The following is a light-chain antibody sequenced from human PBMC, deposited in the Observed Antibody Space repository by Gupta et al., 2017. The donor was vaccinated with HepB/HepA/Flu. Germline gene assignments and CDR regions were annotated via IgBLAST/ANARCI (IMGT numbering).Light chain of an antibody. CDR2: DVS. CDR3: SSYTSSSTLDVV. Sequence: QSALTQPASVSGSPGQSITISCTGTSSDVTYYNYVSWYQQHPGKAPKLMIYDVSNRPSGVSNRFSGSKSGNTASLTISGLQAEDEADYYCSSYTSSSTLDVVFGGGTKLTVL. CDR1: SSDVTYYNY. V-gene: IGLV2-14*03. J-gene: IGLJ2*01.